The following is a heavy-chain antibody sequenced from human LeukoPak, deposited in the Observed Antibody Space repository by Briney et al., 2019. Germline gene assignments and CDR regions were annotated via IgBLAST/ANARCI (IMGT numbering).Heavy chain of an antibody. Sequence: SSETLSLTCTVSDYSISSGYYWGWIRQPPGKGLEWIGYIYYSGSTNYNPSLKSRVTISVDTSKNQFSLKLSSVTAADTAVYYCARLLGYCSGGSCWALGSFDYWGQGTLVTVSS. CDR1: DYSISSGYY. CDR3: ARLLGYCSGGSCWALGSFDY. D-gene: IGHD2-15*01. V-gene: IGHV4-38-2*02. CDR2: IYYSGST. J-gene: IGHJ4*02.